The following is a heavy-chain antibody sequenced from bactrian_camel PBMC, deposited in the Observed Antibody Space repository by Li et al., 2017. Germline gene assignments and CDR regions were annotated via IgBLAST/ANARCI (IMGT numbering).Heavy chain of an antibody. CDR2: INSSGRST. CDR1: GFTFSDYT. CDR3: ALSSNNWAFDG. Sequence: VQLVESGGGSVQAGGSLRLSCAASGFTFSDYTMTWVRQAPGKGLEWVSDINSSGRSTNYADSVKGRFTISRDNAKNTLYLQMNSLKSEDTALYFCALSSNNWAFDGWGQGTQVTVS. J-gene: IGHJ4*01. V-gene: IGHV3S42*01. D-gene: IGHD8*01.